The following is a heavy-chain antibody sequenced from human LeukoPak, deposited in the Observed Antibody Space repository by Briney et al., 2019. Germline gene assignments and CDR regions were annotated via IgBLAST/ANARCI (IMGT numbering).Heavy chain of an antibody. Sequence: RASVKVSCKTSGGTFSSYAISWVRQAPGQGLEWMGRIIPILNIANYAQKFQGRVTITADKSTSTTYMELSSLRSEDTAVYYCARGDSSGWHYFDYWGQGTLVTVSS. CDR1: GGTFSSYA. J-gene: IGHJ4*02. CDR2: IIPILNIA. CDR3: ARGDSSGWHYFDY. V-gene: IGHV1-69*04. D-gene: IGHD6-19*01.